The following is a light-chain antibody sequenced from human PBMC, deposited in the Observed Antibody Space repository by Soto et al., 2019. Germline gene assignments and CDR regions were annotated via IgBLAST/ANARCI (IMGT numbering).Light chain of an antibody. J-gene: IGKJ5*01. V-gene: IGKV3-11*01. CDR1: QSVSSY. CDR3: QQRSNWPPFIT. Sequence: EIVLTQSPATLSLSPGERATLSRRASQSVSSYLAWYQQKPGQAPRLLIYDASNRATGIPARFSGSGSGTDFTLTISSLEPEDFAVYYCQQRSNWPPFITFGQGTRLEIK. CDR2: DAS.